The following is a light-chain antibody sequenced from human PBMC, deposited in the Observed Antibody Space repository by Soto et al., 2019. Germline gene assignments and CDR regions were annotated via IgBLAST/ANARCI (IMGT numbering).Light chain of an antibody. CDR3: MQGTHWPIT. V-gene: IGKV2-30*02. CDR1: QILLHSNGYNY. J-gene: IGKJ5*01. Sequence: DIVRTQSPLSLPVTPGEPASISCRSSQILLHSNGYNYLDWFQQRPGRSPRRLIYKVSNRDSGVPARFSGSGSGTDFALKISRVEAEDVGVYYCMQGTHWPITFGQGTRLEIK. CDR2: KVS.